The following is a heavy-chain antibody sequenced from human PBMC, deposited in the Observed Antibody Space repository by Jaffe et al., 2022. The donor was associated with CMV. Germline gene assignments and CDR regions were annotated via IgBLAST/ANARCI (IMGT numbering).Heavy chain of an antibody. CDR2: IWYDGSNK. Sequence: QVQLVESGGGVVQPGRSLRLSCAASGFTFSSYGMHWVRQAPGKGLEWVAVIWYDGSNKYYADSVKGRFTISRDNSKNTLYLQMNSLRAEDTAVYYCARDKTGLGIQDAFDIWGQGTMVTVSS. CDR3: ARDKTGLGIQDAFDI. D-gene: IGHD7-27*01. J-gene: IGHJ3*02. V-gene: IGHV3-33*08. CDR1: GFTFSSYG.